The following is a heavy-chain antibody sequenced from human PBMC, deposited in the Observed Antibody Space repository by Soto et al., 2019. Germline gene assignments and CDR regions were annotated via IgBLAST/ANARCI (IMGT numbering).Heavy chain of an antibody. CDR2: IDPSDSYT. CDR1: GYRFTSYW. D-gene: IGHD6-13*01. J-gene: IGHJ4*02. V-gene: IGHV5-10-1*01. CDR3: ARWLGRSWYNDY. Sequence: PGESLKISCKGSGYRFTSYWVSWVRQMPGKGLEWMGRIDPSDSYTNYSPSFQGHVTISADKSISTAYLQWSSLKASDTAMYYCARWLGRSWYNDYWGQGTLVTVSS.